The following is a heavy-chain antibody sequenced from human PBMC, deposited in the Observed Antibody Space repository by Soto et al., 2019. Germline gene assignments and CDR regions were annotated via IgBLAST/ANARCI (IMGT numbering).Heavy chain of an antibody. D-gene: IGHD2-2*01. V-gene: IGHV1-18*01. J-gene: IGHJ6*02. CDR2: ISAYNGNT. Sequence: GASVKVSCKVSGHTLSELSMHWVRQAPGEGLEWMGWISAYNGNTNYAQKLQGRVTMTTDTSTSTAYMELRSLRSDDTAVYYCASFTFVVVQAAIVCFYYYYGIDVWGQGTTVTVS. CDR1: GHTLSELS. CDR3: ASFTFVVVQAAIVCFYYYYGIDV.